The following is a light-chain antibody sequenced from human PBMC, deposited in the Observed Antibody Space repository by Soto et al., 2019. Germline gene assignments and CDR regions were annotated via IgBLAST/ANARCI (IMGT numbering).Light chain of an antibody. CDR2: DAS. Sequence: EIVLTQSPATLSLSPGERATLSCRASQSVSSYLAWYQQKPGQAPRLLIYDASNSATGIPARFSGSGSWTDFTLTISSLVPEDLAVYYCQERSNWPLLTFGGGTKVEIK. V-gene: IGKV3-11*01. CDR3: QERSNWPLLT. J-gene: IGKJ4*01. CDR1: QSVSSY.